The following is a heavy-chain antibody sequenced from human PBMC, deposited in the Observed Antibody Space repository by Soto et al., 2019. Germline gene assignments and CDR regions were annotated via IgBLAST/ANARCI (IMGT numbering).Heavy chain of an antibody. D-gene: IGHD2-15*01. J-gene: IGHJ4*02. CDR1: GFTFSDYP. CDR2: IRTISSAI. CDR3: ARETPSFDS. V-gene: IGHV3-48*02. Sequence: QLVESGGGLVQPVGSLRLSCAASGFTFSDYPMNWVRQAPGKGLEWVSSIRTISSAIYFADSVRGRFTISRDNARNSLSLQMTSLRDEDTAVYYCARETPSFDSWGQGTLVTVSS.